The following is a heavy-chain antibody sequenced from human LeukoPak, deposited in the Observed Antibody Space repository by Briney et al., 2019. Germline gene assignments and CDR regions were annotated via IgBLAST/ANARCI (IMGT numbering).Heavy chain of an antibody. CDR1: GYTFTSYY. Sequence: ASVKVSCKASGYTFTSYYMHWVRQAPGQGLEWMGIINPSGGSTSYAQKFQGRVTMTRDASTSTVYMELSSLRSEDTAVYYCARFRDYYDSSGYYGDAFDIWGQGTMVTVSS. CDR3: ARFRDYYDSSGYYGDAFDI. D-gene: IGHD3-22*01. J-gene: IGHJ3*02. CDR2: INPSGGST. V-gene: IGHV1-46*01.